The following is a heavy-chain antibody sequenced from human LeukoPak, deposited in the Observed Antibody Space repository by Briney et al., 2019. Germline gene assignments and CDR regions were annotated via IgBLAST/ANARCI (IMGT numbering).Heavy chain of an antibody. CDR3: AKDRGVGSTLDY. D-gene: IGHD1-26*01. Sequence: QPGGSLRLSCAASGFTFSSYGMHWVRQAPGKGLEWVAVISYDGSYKYYTDSVKGRFTISRDNSKNTLYLQMNSLRAEDMAMYHCAKDRGVGSTLDYWGQGTLVTVSS. CDR1: GFTFSSYG. CDR2: ISYDGSYK. J-gene: IGHJ4*02. V-gene: IGHV3-30*18.